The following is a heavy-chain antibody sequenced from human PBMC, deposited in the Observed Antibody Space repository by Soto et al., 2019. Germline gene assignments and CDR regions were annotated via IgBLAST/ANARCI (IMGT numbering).Heavy chain of an antibody. CDR3: AKESLKTPVTGPVDG. D-gene: IGHD6-19*01. J-gene: IGHJ4*02. Sequence: EVQLLESGGGLVQPGGSQRLSCTASGFTFSSYALSWVRQAPGKGLEWVSSISGSGGSTYYADSVKGRVTISRDNSKNTLYLQMSSLRAEDTAVYYCAKESLKTPVTGPVDGGGQGTVVTVAS. CDR2: ISGSGGST. CDR1: GFTFSSYA. V-gene: IGHV3-23*01.